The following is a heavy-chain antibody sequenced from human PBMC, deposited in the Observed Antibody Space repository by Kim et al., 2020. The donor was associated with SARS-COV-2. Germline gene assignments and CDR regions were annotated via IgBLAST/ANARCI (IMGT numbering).Heavy chain of an antibody. CDR3: ARRESGYDYDMTFDY. J-gene: IGHJ4*02. CDR2: IYYSGST. Sequence: SETLSLTCTVSGGSISSSSYYWDWIRQPPGKGLEWIGSIYYSGSTYYNPSLKSRVTISVDTSKNQFSLKLSSVTAADTAVYYCARRESGYDYDMTFDYWGQGTLVTVSS. CDR1: GGSISSSSYY. D-gene: IGHD5-12*01. V-gene: IGHV4-39*01.